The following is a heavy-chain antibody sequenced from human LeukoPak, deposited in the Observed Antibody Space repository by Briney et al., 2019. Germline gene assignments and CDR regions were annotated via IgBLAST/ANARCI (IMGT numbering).Heavy chain of an antibody. Sequence: PGGSLRLSCAASGFTFSNYWMSWVRQAPGKGLEWVANIKQDGSEKYYVDSVKGRFTISRDNAKNSLHLQMNSLRAEDTAVYYCAKGAFGELSSLCDAFDIWGQGTMVTVSS. CDR1: GFTFSNYW. V-gene: IGHV3-7*01. D-gene: IGHD3-10*01. CDR3: AKGAFGELSSLCDAFDI. CDR2: IKQDGSEK. J-gene: IGHJ3*02.